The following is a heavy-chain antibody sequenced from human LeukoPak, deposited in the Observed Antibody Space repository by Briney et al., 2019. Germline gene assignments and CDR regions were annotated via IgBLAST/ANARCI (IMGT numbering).Heavy chain of an antibody. CDR2: IYYSGST. V-gene: IGHV4-59*01. J-gene: IGHJ4*02. Sequence: PSETLSLTCTVSGGSISSYYWSWIRQPPGKGLEWIGYIYYSGSTNYNPSLKSRVTISVDTSKNQFSLKLSSVTAADTAVYYCARVPSSSWTGYFDYWGQGTLVTASS. D-gene: IGHD6-13*01. CDR3: ARVPSSSWTGYFDY. CDR1: GGSISSYY.